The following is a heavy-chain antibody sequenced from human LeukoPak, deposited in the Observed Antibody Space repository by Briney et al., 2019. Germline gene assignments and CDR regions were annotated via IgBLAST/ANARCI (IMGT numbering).Heavy chain of an antibody. CDR1: GYSFVLYG. CDR3: ARDEDYGIFVNVDY. J-gene: IGHJ4*02. CDR2: ISTYNGNT. Sequence: ASVKVSCKASGYSFVLYGISWVRQAPGQGPEWMGWISTYNGNTKYAEKFQGRVTMTTDTPTSTAYMELRSLRSDDTAVYYCARDEDYGIFVNVDYWGQGSLVTVSS. V-gene: IGHV1-18*01. D-gene: IGHD4-17*01.